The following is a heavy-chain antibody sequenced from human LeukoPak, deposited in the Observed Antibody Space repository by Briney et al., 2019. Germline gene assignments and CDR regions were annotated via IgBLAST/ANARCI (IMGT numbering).Heavy chain of an antibody. CDR2: VYYRANT. CDR1: GGSISSSRHY. D-gene: IGHD3-22*01. J-gene: IGHJ2*01. V-gene: IGHV4-39*07. CDR3: ARDSNQFYYDSSGYGLPRYFDL. Sequence: SETLSLTCTVSGGSISSSRHYWGWIRQSAGKGLEWIGTVYYRANTYYSPSLKSRATISVDTSKNQFSLKLSSVTAADTAVYYCARDSNQFYYDSSGYGLPRYFDLWGRGTLVTVSS.